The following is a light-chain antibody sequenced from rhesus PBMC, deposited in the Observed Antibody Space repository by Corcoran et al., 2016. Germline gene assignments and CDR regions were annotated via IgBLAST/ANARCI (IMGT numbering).Light chain of an antibody. CDR2: KAS. CDR3: LQYSSSPLT. CDR1: QSISSW. Sequence: DIQMTQSPSSLSASVGDTVTITCRASQSISSWLDWYQQQPGKAPKLLIYKASSLKSGFPTRCSGRGSGTDFTLTISSLQPEDFATYYCLQYSSSPLTFGGGTKVEIK. V-gene: IGKV1-22*01. J-gene: IGKJ4*01.